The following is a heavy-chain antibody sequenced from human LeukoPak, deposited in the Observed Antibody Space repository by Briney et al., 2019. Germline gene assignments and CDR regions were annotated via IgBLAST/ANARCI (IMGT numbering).Heavy chain of an antibody. CDR1: GFTFSSYA. V-gene: IGHV3-23*01. Sequence: GGSLRLSCAASGFTFSSYAMSWVRQAPGKGLEWVSAISGSGGSTYYADSVKGRFTISRDNSKNTLYLQMNSLRAEDAAVYYCAKGPTSIAVAAYDYWGQGTLVTVSS. D-gene: IGHD6-19*01. J-gene: IGHJ4*02. CDR2: ISGSGGST. CDR3: AKGPTSIAVAAYDY.